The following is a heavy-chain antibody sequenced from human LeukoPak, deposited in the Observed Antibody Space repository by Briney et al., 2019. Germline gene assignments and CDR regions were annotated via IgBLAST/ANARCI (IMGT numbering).Heavy chain of an antibody. Sequence: ASVKVSCKASGYTFTSHGINWVRQATGQGLEWMGWMNPNSGNTGYAQKFQGRVTITRNTSISTAYMELSSLRSEDTAVYYCARGLVRSPNSARGYCSSTSCSPVRGQGTLVTVSS. V-gene: IGHV1-8*03. CDR3: ARGLVRSPNSARGYCSSTSCSPV. CDR2: MNPNSGNT. J-gene: IGHJ4*02. CDR1: GYTFTSHG. D-gene: IGHD2-2*01.